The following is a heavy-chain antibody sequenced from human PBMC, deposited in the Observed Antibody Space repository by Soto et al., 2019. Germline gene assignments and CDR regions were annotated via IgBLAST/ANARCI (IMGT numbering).Heavy chain of an antibody. D-gene: IGHD2-15*01. J-gene: IGHJ4*02. CDR1: GFTFSSYW. V-gene: IGHV3-74*01. Sequence: EVQLVESGGGLVQPGGSLRLSCAASGFTFSSYWMHWVPPAPGKGLVWVARINSDGSSTSYADSVKGRFTISRDNAKNTLYLRMNSLRAEDTAVYYCVRTSLVVAAATREDYWGQGTLVTVSS. CDR2: INSDGSST. CDR3: VRTSLVVAAATREDY.